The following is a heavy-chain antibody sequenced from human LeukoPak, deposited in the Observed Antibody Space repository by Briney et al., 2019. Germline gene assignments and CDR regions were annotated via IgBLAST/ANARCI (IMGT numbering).Heavy chain of an antibody. Sequence: PSQTLSLTCTVSGGSIKSGGYYWTWIRQPAGKGLEWIGRIYTSGSTNYNPFLKSRVTMSVDTSKNQFSLKLSSVTAADTAVYYCAREGYYGSGSYFDPWGQGTLVTVSS. V-gene: IGHV4-61*02. CDR3: AREGYYGSGSYFDP. D-gene: IGHD3-10*01. J-gene: IGHJ5*02. CDR1: GGSIKSGGYY. CDR2: IYTSGST.